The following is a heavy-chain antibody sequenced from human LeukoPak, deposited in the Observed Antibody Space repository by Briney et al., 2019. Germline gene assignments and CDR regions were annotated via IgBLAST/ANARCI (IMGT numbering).Heavy chain of an antibody. D-gene: IGHD6-19*01. CDR1: GGSISYYY. Sequence: SETLSLTCTVSGGSISYYYWSWIRQPPGKGLEWIGYIYYSGSTNYNPSLKSRVTISVDTSKNQFSLKLSSVTAADTAVYYCARVTDWLAYFDYWGQGTLVTVSS. CDR2: IYYSGST. J-gene: IGHJ4*02. V-gene: IGHV4-59*01. CDR3: ARVTDWLAYFDY.